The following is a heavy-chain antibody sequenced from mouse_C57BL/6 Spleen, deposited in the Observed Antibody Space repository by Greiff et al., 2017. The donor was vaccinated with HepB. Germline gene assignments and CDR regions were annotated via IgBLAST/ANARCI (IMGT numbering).Heavy chain of an antibody. CDR2: ISGGGGNT. V-gene: IGHV5-9*01. Sequence: EVQRVESGGGLVKPGGSLKLSCAASGFTFSSYTMSWVRQTPEKRLEWVATISGGGGNTYYPDSVKGRFTISRDNAKNTLYLQMSSLRYEDTALYYCARHHYGSIFDYWGQGTTLTVSS. D-gene: IGHD1-1*01. CDR1: GFTFSSYT. CDR3: ARHHYGSIFDY. J-gene: IGHJ2*01.